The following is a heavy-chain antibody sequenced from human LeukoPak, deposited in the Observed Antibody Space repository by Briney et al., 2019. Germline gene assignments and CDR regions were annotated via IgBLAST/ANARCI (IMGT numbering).Heavy chain of an antibody. CDR2: ISYDGSNK. CDR3: ARDRGLWFGESGDY. Sequence: GGSLRLSCAASGFTFSSYAMHWVRQAPGKGLEWVAVISYDGSNKYYADSVKGRFTISRDNSKNTLYLQMNSLRAEDTAVYYCARDRGLWFGESGDYWGQETLVTVSS. J-gene: IGHJ4*02. CDR1: GFTFSSYA. D-gene: IGHD3-10*01. V-gene: IGHV3-30-3*01.